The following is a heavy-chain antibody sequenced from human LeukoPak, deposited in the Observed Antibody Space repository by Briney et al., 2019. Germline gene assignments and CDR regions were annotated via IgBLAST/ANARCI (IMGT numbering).Heavy chain of an antibody. D-gene: IGHD3-22*01. CDR2: INPNSGGT. J-gene: IGHJ4*02. CDR3: ARVYYYDSSGYYYFDY. V-gene: IGHV1-2*02. CDR1: GYTFTGYY. Sequence: ASVKVSCKASGYTFTGYYMHWVRQAPGQGLEWMGWINPNSGGTSYAQKFQARVTMTRDTSISTAYMELSSPRSDDTAVYYCARVYYYDSSGYYYFDYWGQGTLVTVSS.